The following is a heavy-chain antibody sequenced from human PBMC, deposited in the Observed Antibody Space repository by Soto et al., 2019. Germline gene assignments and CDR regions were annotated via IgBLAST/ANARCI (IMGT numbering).Heavy chain of an antibody. D-gene: IGHD1-26*01. CDR2: IYYSGST. CDR1: GGSISSSSYY. J-gene: IGHJ5*02. CDR3: ARHVWVYNWFDP. V-gene: IGHV4-39*01. Sequence: QLQLQESGPGLVKPSETLSLTCTVSGGSISSSSYYWGWIRQPPGKGLEWIGSIYYSGSTYYNPSLKSRVTISVDTSKNQFSLKLSSVTAADTAVYYCARHVWVYNWFDPWGQGTLVTVSS.